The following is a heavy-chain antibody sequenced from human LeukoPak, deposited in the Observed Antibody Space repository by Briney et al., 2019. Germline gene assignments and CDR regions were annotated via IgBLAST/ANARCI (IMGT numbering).Heavy chain of an antibody. CDR1: GYSFTSYW. V-gene: IGHV5-51*01. J-gene: IGHJ4*02. CDR2: IYPGVSDT. D-gene: IGHD3-22*01. Sequence: GESLKISCKGSGYSFTSYWIGWVRQMPGKGLEWMGIIYPGVSDTRYSPSFQGQVTISADKSISTAYLQWSSLKASDTAMYYCARQVAPITYYYDSSGYQDYWGQGTLVTVSS. CDR3: ARQVAPITYYYDSSGYQDY.